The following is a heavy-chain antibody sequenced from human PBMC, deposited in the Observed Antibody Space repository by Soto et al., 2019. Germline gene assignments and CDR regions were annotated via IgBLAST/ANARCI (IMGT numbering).Heavy chain of an antibody. D-gene: IGHD6-19*01. CDR1: GFTVSGNF. CDR2: IYSGGST. J-gene: IGHJ1*01. V-gene: IGHV3-53*01. Sequence: EVQLVESGGGLIQPGGSLRLSCAASGFTVSGNFVSWVRQAPGKGLEWVSVIYSGGSTYYADSVKGRFTISRDNSKNTVYLQMNSLRAEDTADYYCATTPGIAVAGSDCWCQGTLVPFAS. CDR3: ATTPGIAVAGSDC.